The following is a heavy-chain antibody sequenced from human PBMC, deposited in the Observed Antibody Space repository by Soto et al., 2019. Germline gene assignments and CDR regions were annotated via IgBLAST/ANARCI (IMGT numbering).Heavy chain of an antibody. CDR3: AKEKLNSNYEYYFDH. J-gene: IGHJ4*02. D-gene: IGHD4-4*01. V-gene: IGHV3-9*01. Sequence: EVQLVESGGGLVQPGRSLRLSCAASGFTLRNYAMHWVRQAPGKGLEWVSGISWSGGTIGYADSVKGRFTISRDNAKNSLYLEMNSLRAEDTALYYCAKEKLNSNYEYYFDHWGQGTLVTVSS. CDR1: GFTLRNYA. CDR2: ISWSGGTI.